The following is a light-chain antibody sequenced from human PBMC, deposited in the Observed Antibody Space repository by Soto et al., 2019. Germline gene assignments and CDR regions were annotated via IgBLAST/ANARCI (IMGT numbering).Light chain of an antibody. CDR1: QSVGSSY. CDR3: QQYGSSPKLT. Sequence: EIVLTQSPGTLSLSPGERATLSCRASQSVGSSYLAWYQQKPGQAPRLLIYGASSRATGIPDRFSGSGSGTDFTLTISRLEPEDFAVYYCQQYGSSPKLTFGGGTKV. CDR2: GAS. J-gene: IGKJ4*01. V-gene: IGKV3-20*01.